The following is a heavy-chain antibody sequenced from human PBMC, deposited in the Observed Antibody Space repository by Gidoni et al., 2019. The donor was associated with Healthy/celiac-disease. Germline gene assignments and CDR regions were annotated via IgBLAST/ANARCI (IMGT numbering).Heavy chain of an antibody. CDR1: GLPFSSHA. D-gene: IGHD3-16*02. J-gene: IGHJ4*02. Sequence: EVQLLESGGGLVQPGGSLRLSCSASGLPFSSHAMSWVRQAPGKGLEWVSAISGSGGSTYYADSVKGRFTISRDNSKNTLYLQMNSLRAEDTAVYYCAKIPYDYVWGSYRNYFDYWGQGTLVTVSS. CDR2: ISGSGGST. CDR3: AKIPYDYVWGSYRNYFDY. V-gene: IGHV3-23*01.